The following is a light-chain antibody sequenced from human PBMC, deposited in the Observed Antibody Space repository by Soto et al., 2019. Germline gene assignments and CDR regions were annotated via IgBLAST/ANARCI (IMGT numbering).Light chain of an antibody. CDR1: SSDVGGYNY. CDR2: EVS. Sequence: QSALTQPPSASGSPGQSVTISCTGTSSDVGGYNYVSWYQQHPGKAPKLMIYEVSKRPSGVPDRFSGSKSGNTAYLTVSGLQAEDEADYYCRSYAGSNNYVFGTGTKLTVL. V-gene: IGLV2-8*01. J-gene: IGLJ1*01. CDR3: RSYAGSNNYV.